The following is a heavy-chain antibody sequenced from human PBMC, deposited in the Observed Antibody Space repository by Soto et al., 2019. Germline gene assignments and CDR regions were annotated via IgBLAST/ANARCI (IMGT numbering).Heavy chain of an antibody. CDR3: ATWHLREQAYYR. D-gene: IGHD3-10*01. J-gene: IGHJ3*01. CDR2: GYDLDGT. V-gene: IGHV3-53*01. CDR1: GLTVSGKKY. Sequence: DVQLVESGGGLIQPGVSLRLSGVASGLTVSGKKYMAWVRQPPGKGPEWLSGGYDLDGTYYADTGRGRFTTSRYSSRTTVYLQMRDPRPEDTALYFCATWHLREQAYYRWDQGRKVTV.